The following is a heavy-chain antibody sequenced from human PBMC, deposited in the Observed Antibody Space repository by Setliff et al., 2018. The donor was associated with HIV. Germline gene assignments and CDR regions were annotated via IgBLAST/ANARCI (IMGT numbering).Heavy chain of an antibody. J-gene: IGHJ4*02. CDR2: IHAGSGDT. CDR3: ARDHPGIAY. CDR1: GYTFTNNV. Sequence: ASVKVSCKASGYTFTNNVIHWVRQAPGQRLEWMGWIHAGSGDTQYSQKFQGRVAITRDTSASTVYMELSSLRSEDTAMYYCARDHPGIAYWGQGTMVTVSS. V-gene: IGHV1-3*01.